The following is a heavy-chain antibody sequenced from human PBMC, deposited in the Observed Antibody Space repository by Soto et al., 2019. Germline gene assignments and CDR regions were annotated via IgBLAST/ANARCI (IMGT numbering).Heavy chain of an antibody. D-gene: IGHD6-13*01. CDR3: ARASYSSSHGSMDV. J-gene: IGHJ6*02. CDR2: ISAYNGNT. Sequence: QVQLVKSGAEVKKPGASVKVSCKASGYTFTTYGISWVRQAPGQGLEWMGWISAYNGNTNHAEKHQGRVTMTTDTSTSTADMELRCMRSDDTAMYYCARASYSSSHGSMDVWGQETTVTVSS. CDR1: GYTFTTYG. V-gene: IGHV1-18*01.